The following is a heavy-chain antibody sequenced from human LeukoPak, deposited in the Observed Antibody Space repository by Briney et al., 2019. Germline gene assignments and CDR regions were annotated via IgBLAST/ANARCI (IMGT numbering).Heavy chain of an antibody. V-gene: IGHV3-30*02. D-gene: IGHD5-18*01. CDR2: IRYDVSNK. J-gene: IGHJ4*02. CDR3: AKGPGYGHSS. Sequence: ECVSFIRYDVSNKYYADSVKCRFTISRDNSKNTLYLQMNSLRAEDTAVYYCAKGPGYGHSSWGQGTLVTVSS.